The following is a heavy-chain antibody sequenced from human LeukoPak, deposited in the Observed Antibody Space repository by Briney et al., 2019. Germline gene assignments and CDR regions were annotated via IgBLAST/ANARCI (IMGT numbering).Heavy chain of an antibody. CDR2: ISTSSSSI. CDR3: AREGSSPFYDYVWRSYRRNDYYFDY. D-gene: IGHD3-16*02. CDR1: GFTFSDYS. Sequence: AGGSLRLSCAPPGFTFSDYSMNWVRQAPGKGLEWVASISTSSSSIYHADSVKGRFTISRDNAKNSLYLQMNSLRDEDTAVYYCAREGSSPFYDYVWRSYRRNDYYFDYWGQGALVTVSS. J-gene: IGHJ4*02. V-gene: IGHV3-48*02.